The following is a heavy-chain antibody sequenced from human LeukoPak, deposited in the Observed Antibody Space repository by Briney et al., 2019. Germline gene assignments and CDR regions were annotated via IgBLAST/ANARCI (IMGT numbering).Heavy chain of an antibody. CDR3: AKDLGCGGDCYHYYYYGMDV. V-gene: IGHV3-9*01. CDR2: VSWNSGSI. Sequence: PGGSLRLSCAASGFTFDDYAMHWVRQAPGKGLEWVSGVSWNSGSIGYADSVKGRFTISRDNAKNSLYLQMNSLRAEDTALYYCAKDLGCGGDCYHYYYYGMDVWGQGTTVTVSS. J-gene: IGHJ6*02. CDR1: GFTFDDYA. D-gene: IGHD2-21*02.